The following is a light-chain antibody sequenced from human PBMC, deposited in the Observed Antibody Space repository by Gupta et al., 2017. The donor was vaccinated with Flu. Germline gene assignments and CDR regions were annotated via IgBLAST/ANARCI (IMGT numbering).Light chain of an antibody. CDR1: QSVSSIY. CDR3: QQYGSSPHI. Sequence: DIVLTQSPGTLSLSPGERATLSCRASQSVSSIYLAWFQQKPGQAPRLLIYGTSSRATGIPDRFSGSGSGTDCILTISRLEPEDFAVYYCQQYGSSPHIFGQGTKLESK. J-gene: IGKJ2*01. CDR2: GTS. V-gene: IGKV3-20*01.